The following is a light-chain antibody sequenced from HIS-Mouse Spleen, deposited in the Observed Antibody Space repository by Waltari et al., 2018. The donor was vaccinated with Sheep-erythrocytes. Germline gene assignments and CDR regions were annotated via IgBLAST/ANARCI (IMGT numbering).Light chain of an antibody. V-gene: IGLV2-23*01. CDR2: EGS. CDR3: CSYAGSSTPWV. CDR1: SSDVGGYNL. Sequence: QSALTQPASVSGSPGQSITIPCPGTSSDVGGYNLLSWYQQHPGKAPKLRIYEGSKRPSGVSNRFSGSKSGNTASLTISGLQAEDEADYYCCSYAGSSTPWVFGGGTKLTVL. J-gene: IGLJ3*02.